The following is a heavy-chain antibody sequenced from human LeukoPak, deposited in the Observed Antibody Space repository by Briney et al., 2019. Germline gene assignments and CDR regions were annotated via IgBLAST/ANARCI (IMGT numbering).Heavy chain of an antibody. D-gene: IGHD5-12*01. CDR2: MNPNSGNT. V-gene: IGHV1-8*03. CDR3: ARAWLRLNPYFDY. J-gene: IGHJ4*02. CDR1: GYTFTSYD. Sequence: ASVKVSCKASGYTFTSYDINWVRQATGQGLEWMGWMNPNSGNTGYAQKFQGRVTITRNTSISTAYMELSSLRSDDTAVYYCARAWLRLNPYFDYWGQGTLVTVSS.